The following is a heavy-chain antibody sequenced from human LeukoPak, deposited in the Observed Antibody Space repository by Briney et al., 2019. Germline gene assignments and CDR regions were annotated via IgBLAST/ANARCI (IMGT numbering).Heavy chain of an antibody. Sequence: GGSLRLSCAASGFTFRNYVIRWVRQAPGKGLEWVAVTSSDLNVKLYADSVKGRFTISRDNSRSTLYLQMNSLRPEDTAIYYCAREGYYGSGSPPSLYFDYWGQGTLVTVSS. CDR3: AREGYYGSGSPPSLYFDY. V-gene: IGHV3-30-3*01. CDR2: TSSDLNVK. CDR1: GFTFRNYV. D-gene: IGHD3-10*01. J-gene: IGHJ4*02.